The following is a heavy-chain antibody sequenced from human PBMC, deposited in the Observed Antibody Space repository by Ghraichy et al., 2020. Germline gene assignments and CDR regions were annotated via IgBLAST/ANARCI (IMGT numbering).Heavy chain of an antibody. CDR3: TRDRGYSGYDSLLWSC. CDR1: GFTFGDYA. Sequence: GGSLRLSCTASGFTFGDYAMSWFRQAPGKGLEWVGFIRSKAYGGTTEYAASVKGRFTISRDDSKSIAYLQMNSLKTEDTAVYYCTRDRGYSGYDSLLWSCWGQEPWSPSPQ. D-gene: IGHD5-12*01. J-gene: IGHJ4*01. CDR2: IRSKAYGGTT. V-gene: IGHV3-49*03.